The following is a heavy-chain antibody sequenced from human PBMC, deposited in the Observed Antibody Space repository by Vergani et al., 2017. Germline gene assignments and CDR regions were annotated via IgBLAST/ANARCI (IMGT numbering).Heavy chain of an antibody. Sequence: EVQLVESGGGLVQPGRSLRLSCAASGFTFDDYAMHWVRQAPGKGLEWVSGISWNSGSIGYADSVKGRFTISRDNAQNSLYLQMNILRAEDTALYYCAKDISSSSRAAGWFDPWGQGTLVTVSS. CDR1: GFTFDDYA. CDR3: AKDISSSSRAAGWFDP. D-gene: IGHD6-6*01. CDR2: ISWNSGSI. V-gene: IGHV3-9*01. J-gene: IGHJ5*02.